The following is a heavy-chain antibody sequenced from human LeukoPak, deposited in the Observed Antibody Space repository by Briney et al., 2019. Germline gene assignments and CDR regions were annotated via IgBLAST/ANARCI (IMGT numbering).Heavy chain of an antibody. J-gene: IGHJ4*01. V-gene: IGHV3-30-3*01. Sequence: GGSLRLSCAASGFTFSSYAMHWVRQAPGKGLEWVAVISYDGSNKYYADSVKGRFTISRDNAKNSLYLQMNSLRADDTALYYCAKVQRGHSYAPVDDWGHETPVTVAS. CDR3: AKVQRGHSYAPVDD. CDR2: ISYDGSNK. D-gene: IGHD5-18*01. CDR1: GFTFSSYA.